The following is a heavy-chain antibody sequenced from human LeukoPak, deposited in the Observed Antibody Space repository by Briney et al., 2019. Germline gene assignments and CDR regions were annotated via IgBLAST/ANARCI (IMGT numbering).Heavy chain of an antibody. Sequence: ASVKVSCKASGYTFTDYYMHWVRQAPGQGLEWMGWINPNSGGTNYAQKFQGRVTMTRDTSISTAYMELSRLRSDDTAVYYCARAGGLWFGESLDYWGQGTLVTVSS. CDR3: ARAGGLWFGESLDY. CDR2: INPNSGGT. CDR1: GYTFTDYY. V-gene: IGHV1-2*02. J-gene: IGHJ4*02. D-gene: IGHD3-10*01.